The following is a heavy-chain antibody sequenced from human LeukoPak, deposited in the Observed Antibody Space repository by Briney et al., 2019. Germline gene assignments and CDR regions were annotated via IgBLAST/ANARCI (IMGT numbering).Heavy chain of an antibody. CDR3: ARAVGYCSSTSCYNEHIVLMPYYYYGMDV. Sequence: GRSLRLSCAASGFTFSSYAMHWVRQAPGKGLEWVAVISYDGSNKYYADSVKGRFTISKDNSKNTLYLQMNSLRAEDTAVYYCARAVGYCSSTSCYNEHIVLMPYYYYGMDVWGQGTTVTVSS. D-gene: IGHD2-2*02. CDR2: ISYDGSNK. CDR1: GFTFSSYA. V-gene: IGHV3-30-3*01. J-gene: IGHJ6*02.